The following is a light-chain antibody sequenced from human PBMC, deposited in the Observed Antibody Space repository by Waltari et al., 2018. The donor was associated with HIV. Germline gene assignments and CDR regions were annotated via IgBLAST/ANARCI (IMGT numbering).Light chain of an antibody. CDR1: HTISTY. J-gene: IGKJ3*01. CDR2: AAS. CDR3: QQSYSSPLT. Sequence: DIQLTQSPSSLSASVGDRVTIACRASHTISTYLNWYQQKPGKAPKLLNAAASSLQSGVPSRCSGRASGTDFTLTISSLQPEDYATYYCQQSYSSPLTFGPGTKVDIK. V-gene: IGKV1-39*01.